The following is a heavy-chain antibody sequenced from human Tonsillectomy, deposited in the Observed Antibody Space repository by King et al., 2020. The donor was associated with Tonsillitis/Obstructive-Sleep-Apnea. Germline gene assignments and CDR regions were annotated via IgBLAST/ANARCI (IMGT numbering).Heavy chain of an antibody. D-gene: IGHD2-15*01. J-gene: IGHJ4*02. CDR2: INHSGST. V-gene: IGHV4-34*01. CDR3: ARGGGPQDIVVVVAATPGGYYFDY. Sequence: VQLQQWGAGLLKPSETLSLTCAVYGGSFSGHYWSWIRQPPGKGLEWIGEINHSGSTNYNPSLKSRVTISVDTSKNQFSLKLSSVTAADTAVYYCARGGGPQDIVVVVAATPGGYYFDYWGQGTLVTVS. CDR1: GGSFSGHY.